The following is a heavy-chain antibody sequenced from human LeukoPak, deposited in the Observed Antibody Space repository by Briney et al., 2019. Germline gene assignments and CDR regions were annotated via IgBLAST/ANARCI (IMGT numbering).Heavy chain of an antibody. CDR2: IYYSGST. Sequence: PSETLSLTCTVSGGSISSGGYYWSWIRQHPGKGLEWIGYIYYSGSTYYNPSLKSRVTISVDTSKNQFSLKLSSVTAADTAVYYCARGGLIVVVPAAIPYYFDYWGQRTLVTVSS. V-gene: IGHV4-31*03. CDR3: ARGGLIVVVPAAIPYYFDY. J-gene: IGHJ4*02. D-gene: IGHD2-2*01. CDR1: GGSISSGGYY.